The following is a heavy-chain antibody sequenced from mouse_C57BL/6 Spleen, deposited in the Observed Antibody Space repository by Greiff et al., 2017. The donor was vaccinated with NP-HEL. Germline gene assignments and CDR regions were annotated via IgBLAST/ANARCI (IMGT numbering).Heavy chain of an antibody. V-gene: IGHV1-82*01. CDR1: GYAFSSSW. J-gene: IGHJ2*01. CDR2: IYPGDGDT. CDR3: ARERLGNYDDY. Sequence: VKLQQSGPELVKPGASVKISCKASGYAFSSSWMNWVKQRPGKGLEWIGRIYPGDGDTNYNGKFKGKATLTADKSSSTAYMQLSSLTSEDSAVYFCARERLGNYDDYWGQGTTLTVSS. D-gene: IGHD2-14*01.